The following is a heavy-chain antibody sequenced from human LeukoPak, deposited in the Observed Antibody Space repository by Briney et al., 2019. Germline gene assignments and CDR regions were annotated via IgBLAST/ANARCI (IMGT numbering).Heavy chain of an antibody. CDR1: GDSVSSTSTA. J-gene: IGHJ4*02. Sequence: SQTLSLTCAISGDSVSSTSTAWNWIRQSPSRGLEWLGRTYYRSKWYREYALSVKSRITINPDTSRNQLSLQLNSVTPEDTAVYYCTSLTGDTDYWGQGTLVTVSS. CDR3: TSLTGDTDY. CDR2: TYYRSKWYR. V-gene: IGHV6-1*01. D-gene: IGHD7-27*01.